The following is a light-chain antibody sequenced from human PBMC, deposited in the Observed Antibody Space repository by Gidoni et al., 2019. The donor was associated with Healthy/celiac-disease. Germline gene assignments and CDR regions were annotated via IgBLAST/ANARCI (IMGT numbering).Light chain of an antibody. V-gene: IGLV10-54*01. Sequence: QAGLTQPPSVSKGLRQTATLTCTGNSNNVGNQGAAWLQQHQGHPPKLLSYRNNNRPSGISERLSASRSGNTASLTITGLQPEDEADNYCSAWDSSLSAHWVFGGGTKLTVL. CDR2: RNN. CDR3: SAWDSSLSAHWV. J-gene: IGLJ3*02. CDR1: SNNVGNQG.